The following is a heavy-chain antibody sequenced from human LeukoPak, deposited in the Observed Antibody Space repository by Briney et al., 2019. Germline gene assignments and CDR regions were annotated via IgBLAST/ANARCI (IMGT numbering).Heavy chain of an antibody. D-gene: IGHD2-21*01. CDR1: GFTFSSYA. V-gene: IGHV3-30*03. Sequence: GGSLRLSCAASGFTFSSYAMGWVRQAPGKGLEWVAVISYDGSNKYYADSVKGRFTISRDNSKNTLYLQMNSLRAEDTAVYYCARGHIVAVYYFDYWGQGTLVTVSS. CDR2: ISYDGSNK. J-gene: IGHJ4*02. CDR3: ARGHIVAVYYFDY.